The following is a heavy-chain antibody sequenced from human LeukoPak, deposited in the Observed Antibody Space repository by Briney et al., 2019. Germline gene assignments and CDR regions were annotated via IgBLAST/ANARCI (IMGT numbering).Heavy chain of an antibody. D-gene: IGHD2-21*02. V-gene: IGHV3-48*03. CDR2: ISGSGSAI. Sequence: GGSLRLSCAASGFTFSSYEMNWVRQAPGKGLEWVSYISGSGSAIYYADSVKGRFTISRDNAKNSLYLQMNSLRAEDTAVYYCASRRTAYCGGDCPEGYWGQGILVTVSS. CDR3: ASRRTAYCGGDCPEGY. CDR1: GFTFSSYE. J-gene: IGHJ4*02.